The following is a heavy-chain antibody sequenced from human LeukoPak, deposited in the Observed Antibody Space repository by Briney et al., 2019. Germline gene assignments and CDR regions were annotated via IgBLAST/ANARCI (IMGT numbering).Heavy chain of an antibody. CDR1: GFTFSNYD. CDR3: ARAYYGSGSYKAYFDP. CDR2: ISSSGRTI. Sequence: GGSLRLSCAASGFTFSNYDMSWVRQAPGKGLEWVSYISSSGRTIYYADSVKGRLTISRDNAKNSLYLQMNSLRAEDTAVYCCARAYYGSGSYKAYFDPWGQGTLVTVSS. V-gene: IGHV3-48*03. J-gene: IGHJ5*02. D-gene: IGHD3-10*01.